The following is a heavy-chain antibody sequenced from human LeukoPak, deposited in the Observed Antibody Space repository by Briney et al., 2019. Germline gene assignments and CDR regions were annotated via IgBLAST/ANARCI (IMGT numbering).Heavy chain of an antibody. CDR3: AKCYSGSQARACYFDL. CDR1: GFTFSSYA. CDR2: ISGSGGST. J-gene: IGHJ2*01. D-gene: IGHD1-26*01. Sequence: GGSLRLSCAASGFTFSSYAMSWVRQAPGEGLEWVSAISGSGGSTYYADSVKGRFTISRDNSKNTLYLQMNSLRAEDTAVYYCAKCYSGSQARACYFDLWGRGTLVTVSS. V-gene: IGHV3-23*01.